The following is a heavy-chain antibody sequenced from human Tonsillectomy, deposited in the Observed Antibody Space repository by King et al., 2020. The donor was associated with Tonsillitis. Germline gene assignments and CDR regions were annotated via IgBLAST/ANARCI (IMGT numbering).Heavy chain of an antibody. V-gene: IGHV3-30*02. J-gene: IGHJ4*02. CDR2: IRNDGSEK. CDR1: GFTFTNYG. Sequence: VQLVESGGGVVQPGGSLRLSCAASGFTFTNYGMHWVRQAPGKGLEWVAFIRNDGSEKYYADSVKGRFTVSRYNSKKTLFLQTNSLSAGEPAGYYCAKGEVGPFDYSDYWGQGTLVTVSS. CDR3: AKGEVGPFDYSDY. D-gene: IGHD1-26*01.